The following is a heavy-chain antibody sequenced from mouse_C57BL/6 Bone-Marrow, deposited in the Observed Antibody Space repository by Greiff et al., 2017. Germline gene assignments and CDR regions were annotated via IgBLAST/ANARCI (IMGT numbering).Heavy chain of an antibody. D-gene: IGHD2-3*01. CDR1: GFTFSDYG. CDR2: ISNLAYSI. V-gene: IGHV5-15*01. CDR3: AGWLLPYAMDY. Sequence: EVKLVESGGGLVQPGGSLKLSCAASGFTFSDYGMAWVRQAPRTGPEWVAFISNLAYSIYYADTVTGRFTISRENAKNTLYLEMSSLRSEDTAMYYGAGWLLPYAMDYWGQGTSVTVSS. J-gene: IGHJ4*01.